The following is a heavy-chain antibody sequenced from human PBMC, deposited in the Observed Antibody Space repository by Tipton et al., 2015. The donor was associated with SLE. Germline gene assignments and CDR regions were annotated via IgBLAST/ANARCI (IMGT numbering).Heavy chain of an antibody. CDR1: GAAISAYY. Sequence: LRLSCSVSGAAISAYYWSWIRQPPGKGLGWIGYVSYSGSTNYNPSLKSRVTISLDTSKNQFSLKLSSVTAADTAVYYCARTQLRVSPNAFDIWGQGTMVTVSS. J-gene: IGHJ3*02. CDR3: ARTQLRVSPNAFDI. D-gene: IGHD3-3*01. V-gene: IGHV4-59*08. CDR2: VSYSGST.